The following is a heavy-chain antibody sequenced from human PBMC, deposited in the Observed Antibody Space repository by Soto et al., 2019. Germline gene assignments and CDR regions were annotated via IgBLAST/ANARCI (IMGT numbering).Heavy chain of an antibody. V-gene: IGHV1-69*02. CDR3: ALPGYLASIDY. Sequence: QVQLVQSGAEVKKPGSSVKVSCKASGGTFSSYTISWVRQAPGQGLGWMGRIIPILGIANYAQKFQGRVTITADKSTSTAYMELSSLRSEDTAVYYCALPGYLASIDYSGQGTLVTVSS. D-gene: IGHD2-2*01. J-gene: IGHJ4*02. CDR2: IIPILGIA. CDR1: GGTFSSYT.